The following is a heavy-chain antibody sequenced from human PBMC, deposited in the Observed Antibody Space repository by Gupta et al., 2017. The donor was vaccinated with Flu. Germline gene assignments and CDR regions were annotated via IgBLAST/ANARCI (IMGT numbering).Heavy chain of an antibody. J-gene: IGHJ4*02. Sequence: YAWTWCRQHPGQGLEWIGYVHDSGTVNYNPSLSSRLSISLDTSKSQFSLKLMSVTTADTAVYYCARAIAEDGSASELDSWGQGTLVTVSS. V-gene: IGHV4-59*01. CDR1: YA. CDR3: ARAIAEDGSASELDS. D-gene: IGHD6-13*01. CDR2: VHDSGTV.